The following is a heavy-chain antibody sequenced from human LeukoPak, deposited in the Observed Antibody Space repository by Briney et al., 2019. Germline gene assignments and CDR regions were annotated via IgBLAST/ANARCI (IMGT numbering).Heavy chain of an antibody. CDR3: AKDPIEYSSSRGVYFDY. CDR2: ISGSGGST. Sequence: GGSLRLSCAASGFTFTSYAMSWVRQAPGKGLEWVSAISGSGGSTYYADSVKGRFTISRDNSKNTLYLQMNSLRAEDTAVYYCAKDPIEYSSSRGVYFDYWGQGTLVTVSS. CDR1: GFTFTSYA. J-gene: IGHJ4*02. D-gene: IGHD6-6*01. V-gene: IGHV3-23*01.